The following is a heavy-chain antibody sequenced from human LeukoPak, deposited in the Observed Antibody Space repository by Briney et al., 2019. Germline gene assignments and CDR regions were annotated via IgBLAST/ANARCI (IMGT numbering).Heavy chain of an antibody. CDR3: ARDEGSNWFDP. J-gene: IGHJ5*02. CDR2: IYYSGST. V-gene: IGHV4-59*12. CDR1: GGSISSYY. Sequence: SETLSLTCTVSGGSISSYYWSWIRQPPGKGLEWIGYIYYSGSTNYNPSLKSRVTISVDTSKNQFSLKLSSVTAADTAVYYCARDEGSNWFDPWGQGTLVTVSS.